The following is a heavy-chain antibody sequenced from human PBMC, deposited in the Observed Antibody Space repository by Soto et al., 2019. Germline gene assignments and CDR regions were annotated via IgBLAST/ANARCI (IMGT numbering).Heavy chain of an antibody. J-gene: IGHJ4*02. V-gene: IGHV3-48*04. D-gene: IGHD3-22*01. CDR3: ARDFYDSSGYYSAQWYFDY. CDR1: GFTFSNYG. CDR2: ISSSNTNI. Sequence: GGSLRLSCAASGFTFSNYGMDWVRQAPGKGLEWVSYISSSNTNIHYADSVQGRFTISRDNDKNSLFLQMNSLRAEDTAVYYCARDFYDSSGYYSAQWYFDYWGQGTQVTVSS.